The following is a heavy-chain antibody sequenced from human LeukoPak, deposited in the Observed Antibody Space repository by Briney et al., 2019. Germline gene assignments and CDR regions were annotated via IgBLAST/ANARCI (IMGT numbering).Heavy chain of an antibody. CDR1: GFNFDDYG. D-gene: IGHD3-10*01. J-gene: IGHJ4*02. Sequence: GGSLRLSCAASGFNFDDYGMSWVRQAPGKGLEWVSDIDWRGGSKRYADSVKGRFTISRDNAKNSLYLQMDSLTAEDTALYYCARIYYYGSGSYYNRRPVWGQGTLVTVSS. CDR3: ARIYYYGSGSYYNRRPV. CDR2: IDWRGGSK. V-gene: IGHV3-20*04.